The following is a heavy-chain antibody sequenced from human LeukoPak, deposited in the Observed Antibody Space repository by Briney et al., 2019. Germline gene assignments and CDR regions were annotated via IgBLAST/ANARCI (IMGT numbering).Heavy chain of an antibody. V-gene: IGHV4-39*07. J-gene: IGHJ4*02. CDR3: VGNGYYALDY. D-gene: IGHD2/OR15-2a*01. CDR2: INHSGST. CDR1: GGSISRSSYY. Sequence: SETLSLTCTVSGGSISRSSYYWGWIRQPPGKGLEWIGEINHSGSTNYNPSLKSRVTISVDKSKNHLSLKLTSVTAADTAVYFCVGNGYYALDYWGQGALVTVAS.